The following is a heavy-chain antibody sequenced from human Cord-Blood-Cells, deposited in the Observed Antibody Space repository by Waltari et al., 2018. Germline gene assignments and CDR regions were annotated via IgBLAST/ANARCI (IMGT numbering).Heavy chain of an antibody. Sequence: QVQLQQWGAGLLKPSETLSLTCAVYGGSFSGYYWSWIRQPPGKGLEWIGEINHSGSTNYNPSLKSRVTISVDTSKNQLSLKLSSVTAADTAVYYCAKTGDLYYFDYWGQGTLVTVSS. J-gene: IGHJ4*02. CDR2: INHSGST. D-gene: IGHD7-27*01. V-gene: IGHV4-34*01. CDR3: AKTGDLYYFDY. CDR1: GGSFSGYY.